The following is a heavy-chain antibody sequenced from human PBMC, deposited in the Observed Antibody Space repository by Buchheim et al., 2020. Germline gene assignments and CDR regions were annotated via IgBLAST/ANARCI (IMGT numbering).Heavy chain of an antibody. Sequence: QVQLVQSGAEVKKPGASVKVSCKASGYTFTGYYMHWVRQAPGQGLEWMGWINPNSGGTNYAQKVQGWVTMTRDTSISTAYMELSRLRSDDTAVYYYAKGVRVEQGYCSGGSCYSASMDVWGQGTT. V-gene: IGHV1-2*04. CDR3: AKGVRVEQGYCSGGSCYSASMDV. CDR2: INPNSGGT. J-gene: IGHJ6*02. D-gene: IGHD2-15*01. CDR1: GYTFTGYY.